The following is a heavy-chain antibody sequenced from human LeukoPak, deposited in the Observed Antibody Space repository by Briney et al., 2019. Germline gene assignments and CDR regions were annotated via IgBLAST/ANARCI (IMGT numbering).Heavy chain of an antibody. Sequence: SETLSLTCTVSGASNSSYYWSWIRQPPGKGLEWIGYIYYSGSTNYNPSLKSRVTISLDTSKNQFSLKLSSVTAADTAVYYCARGEAGATTDFDYWGQGTLVTVSS. D-gene: IGHD1-26*01. CDR3: ARGEAGATTDFDY. V-gene: IGHV4-59*01. J-gene: IGHJ4*02. CDR2: IYYSGST. CDR1: GASNSSYY.